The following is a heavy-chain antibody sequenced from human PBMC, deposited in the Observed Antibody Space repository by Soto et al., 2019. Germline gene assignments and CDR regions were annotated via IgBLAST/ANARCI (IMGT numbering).Heavy chain of an antibody. Sequence: QVQLVQSGAEVKKPGSSVKVSCTASGGTFSSYAISWVRQAPGQGLEWMGGIIPIFGTANYAQKFQGRVTITADESTSTAYMELSSLRSEDTAVYYCARGTLGQWLVPGLREGSVKWFDPWGQGTLVTVSS. CDR1: GGTFSSYA. J-gene: IGHJ5*02. V-gene: IGHV1-69*01. D-gene: IGHD6-19*01. CDR3: ARGTLGQWLVPGLREGSVKWFDP. CDR2: IIPIFGTA.